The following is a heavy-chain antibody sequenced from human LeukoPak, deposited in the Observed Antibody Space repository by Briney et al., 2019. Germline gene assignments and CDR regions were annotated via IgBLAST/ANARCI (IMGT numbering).Heavy chain of an antibody. CDR3: ARATYYDYVWGSYRPREFDY. V-gene: IGHV4-59*12. D-gene: IGHD3-16*02. J-gene: IGHJ4*02. CDR2: VYNSGST. Sequence: SETLSLTCSVSGGSISIYYWSWIRQPPGKGLEWIGYVYNSGSTDYNPSLKSRVTISVDTSKNQFSLKLSSVTAADTAVYYCARATYYDYVWGSYRPREFDYWGQGTLVTVSS. CDR1: GGSISIYY.